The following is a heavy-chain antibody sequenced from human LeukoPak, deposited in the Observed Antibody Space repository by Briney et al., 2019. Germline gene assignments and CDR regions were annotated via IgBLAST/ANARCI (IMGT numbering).Heavy chain of an antibody. D-gene: IGHD3-10*01. J-gene: IGHJ6*04. Sequence: SETLSLTCTVSGGSISSGGYYWSWIRQHPGKGLEWIGYIYYSGSTYYHPSLKSRVTISVDTSKNQFSLKLSSVTAADTAVYYCARDAMVRGVPLYYYGMDVWGKGTTVTVSS. CDR3: ARDAMVRGVPLYYYGMDV. CDR1: GGSISSGGYY. V-gene: IGHV4-31*03. CDR2: IYYSGST.